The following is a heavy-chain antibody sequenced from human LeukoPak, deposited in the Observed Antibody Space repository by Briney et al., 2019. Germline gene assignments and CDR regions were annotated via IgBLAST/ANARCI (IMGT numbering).Heavy chain of an antibody. Sequence: VASVKVSCKASGYTFTSYYMHWVRQAPGQGLEWMGIINPSGGSTSYAQKFHGRVTMTRDTSTSTVYMELSSLRSEDTAVYYCARIYYDSSGYHEQDFDYWGQGTLVTVSS. V-gene: IGHV1-46*01. J-gene: IGHJ4*02. CDR1: GYTFTSYY. D-gene: IGHD3-22*01. CDR2: INPSGGST. CDR3: ARIYYDSSGYHEQDFDY.